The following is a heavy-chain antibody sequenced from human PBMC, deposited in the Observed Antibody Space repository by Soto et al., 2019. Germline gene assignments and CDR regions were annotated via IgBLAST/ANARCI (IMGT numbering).Heavy chain of an antibody. Sequence: GGSLRLSCAASGFTFSNYSMHWVRQAPGKGLEWVAVISKDGDKKYYADSVKGRFTISRDNSKNTLYLQMNSLRPEDTAVHYCEREWSVANPGYWGQGTQVTVSS. CDR1: GFTFSNYS. V-gene: IGHV3-30-3*01. CDR2: ISKDGDKK. CDR3: EREWSVANPGY. J-gene: IGHJ4*02. D-gene: IGHD5-12*01.